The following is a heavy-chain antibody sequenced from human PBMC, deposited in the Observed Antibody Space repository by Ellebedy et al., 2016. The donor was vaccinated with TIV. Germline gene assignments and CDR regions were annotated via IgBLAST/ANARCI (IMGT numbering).Heavy chain of an antibody. CDR2: MHHSGST. CDR3: ARESDSQFYFDY. J-gene: IGHJ4*02. CDR1: GGSISSYY. Sequence: SETLSLTCTVSGGSISSYYWSWIRQPPGKGLEWIGEMHHSGSTNYIPSLKGRVTMSADTSKNQFSLQLNSLTAADTAVYFCARESDSQFYFDYWGQGSLVTVSS. V-gene: IGHV4-34*01.